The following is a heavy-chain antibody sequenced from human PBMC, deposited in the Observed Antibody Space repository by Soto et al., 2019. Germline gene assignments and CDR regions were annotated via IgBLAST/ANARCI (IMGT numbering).Heavy chain of an antibody. V-gene: IGHV1-18*04. CDR3: ARVEDRLRFLEGLLPPRYDY. Sequence: GASVKVSCKASGYTFTSYGISWVRQAPGQGLEWMGWISAYNGNTNYAQKLQGRVNMTTDTSTSTAYMELRSLRSDDTAVYYCARVEDRLRFLEGLLPPRYDYWGQGTLVTSPQ. CDR1: GYTFTSYG. J-gene: IGHJ4*02. CDR2: ISAYNGNT. D-gene: IGHD3-3*01.